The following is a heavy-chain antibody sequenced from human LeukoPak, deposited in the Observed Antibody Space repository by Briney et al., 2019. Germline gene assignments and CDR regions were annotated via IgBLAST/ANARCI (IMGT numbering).Heavy chain of an antibody. Sequence: SETLSLTCTVSGNSISSGYYWGWIRQPPGKGLEWIGSIYHSGSTYYNPSLKSRVTISVDTSKNQFSLKLSSVTAADTAVYYCARRSGGYCSSTSCYVVNYFDYWGQGTLVTVSS. D-gene: IGHD2-2*01. J-gene: IGHJ4*02. CDR1: GNSISSGYY. CDR3: ARRSGGYCSSTSCYVVNYFDY. V-gene: IGHV4-38-2*02. CDR2: IYHSGST.